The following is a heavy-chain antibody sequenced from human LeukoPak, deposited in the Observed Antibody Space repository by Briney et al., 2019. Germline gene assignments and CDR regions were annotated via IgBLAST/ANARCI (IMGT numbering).Heavy chain of an antibody. CDR3: AKDREGYDAFDI. CDR2: ISGSGGST. J-gene: IGHJ3*02. CDR1: GFTFSSYA. V-gene: IGHV3-23*01. D-gene: IGHD5-12*01. Sequence: GGSVRLSCAASGFTFSSYAMSWVRQAPGKGLEWVSAISGSGGSTYYADSVKGRFTISRDNSKNTLYLQMNSLRAEDTAVYYCAKDREGYDAFDIWGQGTMVTVSS.